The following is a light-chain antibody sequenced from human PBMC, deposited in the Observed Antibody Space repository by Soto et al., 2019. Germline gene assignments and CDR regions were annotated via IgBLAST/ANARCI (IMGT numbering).Light chain of an antibody. CDR2: GAS. CDR3: QQYGSSPRIT. CDR1: QSVTNNY. J-gene: IGKJ5*01. Sequence: EIVLTQSPGTLSLSPGERATLSCRASQSVTNNYLAWYQQKPGQAPRLLIYGASSRATGIPDRFSGSWSGTDLTLTISRLEPEDFAMYYCQQYGSSPRITFGQGTRLEIK. V-gene: IGKV3-20*01.